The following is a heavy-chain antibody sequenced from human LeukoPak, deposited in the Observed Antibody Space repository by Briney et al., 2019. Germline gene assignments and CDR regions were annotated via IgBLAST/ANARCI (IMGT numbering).Heavy chain of an antibody. CDR1: GGTFSSYA. Sequence: SVKVSCKASGGTFSSYAISWVRQAPGQGLEGMGRIIPIFGTANYAQKFQGRVTITTDESTSTAYMELSRLSSEDPAVYYCAGAADGNWRYFDYWGQGTLVTVSS. D-gene: IGHD6-13*01. CDR2: IIPIFGTA. J-gene: IGHJ4*02. CDR3: AGAADGNWRYFDY. V-gene: IGHV1-69*05.